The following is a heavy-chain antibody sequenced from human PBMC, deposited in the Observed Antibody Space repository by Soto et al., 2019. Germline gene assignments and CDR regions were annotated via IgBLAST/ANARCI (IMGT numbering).Heavy chain of an antibody. CDR3: ARHGQYGDYAIDYYYYGMDV. Sequence: PGESLKISCKGSGYSFTSYWISWVRQMPGKGLEWMGRIDPSDSYTNYSPSFQGHVTISADKSISTAYLQWSSLKASDTAMYYCARHGQYGDYAIDYYYYGMDVWGQGTTVNVSS. V-gene: IGHV5-10-1*01. D-gene: IGHD4-17*01. CDR1: GYSFTSYW. J-gene: IGHJ6*02. CDR2: IDPSDSYT.